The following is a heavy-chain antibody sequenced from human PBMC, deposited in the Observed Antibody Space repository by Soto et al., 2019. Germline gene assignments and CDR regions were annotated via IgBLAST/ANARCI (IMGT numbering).Heavy chain of an antibody. D-gene: IGHD3-3*01. Sequence: QVQLVESGGGVVQPGRSLRLSCAASGFTFSSYAMHWVRQAPGKGLEWVAVISYDGSNKYYADSVKGRFTISRDNSKNTRYLQMNSLRAEDTAVYYCARAYDFWSGYYPYWGQGTLVTVSS. CDR2: ISYDGSNK. CDR3: ARAYDFWSGYYPY. V-gene: IGHV3-30-3*01. J-gene: IGHJ4*02. CDR1: GFTFSSYA.